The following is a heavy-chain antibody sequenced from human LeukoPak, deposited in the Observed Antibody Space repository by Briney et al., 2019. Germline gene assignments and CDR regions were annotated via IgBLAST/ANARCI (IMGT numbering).Heavy chain of an antibody. Sequence: GGSLRLSCAASGFTFSSFSMNWVRQAPGKGLEWISSISSRGSHIYYVDSVEGRFTISRDNAKNSLYLQMNSLTAEDTAVYYCARAYCGGECHSSSGIYASWFDPWGQGTLVTVSS. CDR2: ISSRGSHI. CDR1: GFTFSSFS. V-gene: IGHV3-21*06. CDR3: ARAYCGGECHSSSGIYASWFDP. J-gene: IGHJ5*02. D-gene: IGHD2-21*01.